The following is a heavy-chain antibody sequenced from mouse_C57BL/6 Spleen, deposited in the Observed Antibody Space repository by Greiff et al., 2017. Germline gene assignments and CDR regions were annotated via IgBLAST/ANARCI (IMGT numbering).Heavy chain of an antibody. CDR2: VDPANGNT. V-gene: IGHV14-3*01. CDR1: GFNIKNTY. CDR3: ARTKYYVSGDWYFDV. Sequence: VQLQQSVAELVRPGASVKLSCTASGFNIKNTYMHWVKQRPEQGLEWIGRVDPANGNTKYAPKFQGKATITADTSSNTTYLQLSSLTSEDTDIYYCARTKYYVSGDWYFDVWGTGTPVTVSS. D-gene: IGHD1-1*01. J-gene: IGHJ1*03.